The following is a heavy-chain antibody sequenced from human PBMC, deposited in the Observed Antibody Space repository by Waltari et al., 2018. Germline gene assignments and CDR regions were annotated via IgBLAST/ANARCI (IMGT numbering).Heavy chain of an antibody. CDR2: VDPEDGET. CDR3: APNYVWGSYRY. J-gene: IGHJ4*02. Sequence: VQLVQSGAEVKKPGATVKISCKASGYTFPDYYMHCGQQAPGKGLEWMGRVDPEDGETIYAEKFQGRVTITADTSTDTAYMELSSLRSEDTAVYYCAPNYVWGSYRYWGQGTLVTVSS. CDR1: GYTFPDYY. D-gene: IGHD3-16*02. V-gene: IGHV1-69-2*01.